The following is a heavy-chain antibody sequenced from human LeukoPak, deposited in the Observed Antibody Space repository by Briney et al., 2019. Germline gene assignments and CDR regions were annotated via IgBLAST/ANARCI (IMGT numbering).Heavy chain of an antibody. CDR2: INHSGST. J-gene: IGHJ4*02. D-gene: IGHD2-2*01. CDR3: ARARRWDIVVVPAAIPFDY. Sequence: SETLSLTCAVYCGSFSGYYWSWIRQPPGKGLEWIGEINHSGSTNYNPSLKSRVTISVDTSKNQFSLKLSSVTAADTAVYYCARARRWDIVVVPAAIPFDYWGQGTLVTVSS. V-gene: IGHV4-34*01. CDR1: CGSFSGYY.